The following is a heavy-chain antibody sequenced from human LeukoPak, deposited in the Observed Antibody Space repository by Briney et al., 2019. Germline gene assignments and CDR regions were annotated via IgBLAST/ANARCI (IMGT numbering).Heavy chain of an antibody. D-gene: IGHD1-7*01. CDR2: INPNSGGT. V-gene: IGHV1-8*03. J-gene: IGHJ4*02. CDR1: GYTFTSYG. CDR3: ARANWNYGYNDY. Sequence: ASVKVSCKASGYTFTSYGISWVRQAPGQGLEWMGWINPNSGGTNYAQKFQGRVTITRNTSISTAYMELSSLRSEDTAVYYCARANWNYGYNDYWGQGTLVTVSS.